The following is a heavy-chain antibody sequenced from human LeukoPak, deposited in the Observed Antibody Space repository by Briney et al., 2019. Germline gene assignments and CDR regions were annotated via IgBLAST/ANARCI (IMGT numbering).Heavy chain of an antibody. J-gene: IGHJ4*02. CDR3: AKEVLSLDSGWYGGFDY. CDR1: GFTFSSYA. D-gene: IGHD6-19*01. Sequence: XSCAASGFTFSSYAMSWVRQAPGKGLEWVSAISGCTTYYASSVKGRFTISRDNSKNTLYLQMNSLRAEDTAVYYCAKEVLSLDSGWYGGFDYWGQGTLVTVSS. CDR2: ISGCTT. V-gene: IGHV3-23*01.